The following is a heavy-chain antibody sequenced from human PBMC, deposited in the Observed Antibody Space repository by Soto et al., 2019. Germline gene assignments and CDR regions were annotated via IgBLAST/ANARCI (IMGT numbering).Heavy chain of an antibody. J-gene: IGHJ6*03. V-gene: IGHV3-7*01. CDR1: GFALSNYR. CDR2: IKHDRSEI. Sequence: EVQLVESGGGLVRPGGSLRLSCAASGFALSNYRMTWVRQAPGKGLEWVASIKHDRSEIYYVDSVKGRFTISRDDAKNSVSLEMDSLSAEDTAVYYCATYSGYVLPMDVWGKGTMVTVSS. D-gene: IGHD5-12*01. CDR3: ATYSGYVLPMDV.